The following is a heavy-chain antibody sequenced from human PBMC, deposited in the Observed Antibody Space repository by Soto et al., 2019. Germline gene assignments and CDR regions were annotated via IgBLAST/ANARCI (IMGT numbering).Heavy chain of an antibody. V-gene: IGHV3-48*02. D-gene: IGHD3-10*01. Sequence: PGGSLRLSCAASGFTFSNYNMNWVRQAPGQGLEWVSYINSTSSTINYADSVKCRFTISRDNGKNSLYLQGNSLRDEDTAVYYCAREGLLWFGGLIRNYYNYALDVRGQGTTVTVSS. CDR1: GFTFSNYN. CDR3: AREGLLWFGGLIRNYYNYALDV. J-gene: IGHJ6*02. CDR2: INSTSSTI.